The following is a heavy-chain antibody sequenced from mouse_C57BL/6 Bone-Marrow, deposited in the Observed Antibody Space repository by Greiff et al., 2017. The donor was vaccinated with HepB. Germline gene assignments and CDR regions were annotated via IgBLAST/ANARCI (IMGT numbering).Heavy chain of an antibody. CDR3: ARSGIYYYGSDWYFDV. V-gene: IGHV1-18*01. Sequence: VQLQQSGPELVKPGASVKIPCKASGYTFTDYNMDWVKQSHGKSLEWIGDINPNNGGTIYNQKFKGKATLTVDKSSSTAYMELRSLTSEDTAVYYCARSGIYYYGSDWYFDVWGTGTTVTVSS. D-gene: IGHD1-1*01. CDR1: GYTFTDYN. J-gene: IGHJ1*03. CDR2: INPNNGGT.